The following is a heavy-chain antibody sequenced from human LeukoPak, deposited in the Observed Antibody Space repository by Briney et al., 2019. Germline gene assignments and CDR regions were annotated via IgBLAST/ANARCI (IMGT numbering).Heavy chain of an antibody. Sequence: PRGSLRLSCAASGFTLSNAWMSWVRPAPGKGLEWVGRIKSKTDGGTTDCAAPVKGRFTISRDDSKNTLYLQMNSLKTEDTAVYYCTTARITIFGVVPFDYWGQGTLVTVSS. CDR1: GFTLSNAW. D-gene: IGHD3-3*01. V-gene: IGHV3-15*01. CDR2: IKSKTDGGTT. J-gene: IGHJ4*02. CDR3: TTARITIFGVVPFDY.